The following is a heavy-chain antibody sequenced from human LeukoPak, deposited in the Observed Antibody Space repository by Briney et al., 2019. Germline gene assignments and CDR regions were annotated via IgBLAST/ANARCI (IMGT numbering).Heavy chain of an antibody. Sequence: GGSLRLSCAASGFTFSSYSMNWVRQAPGKGLEWVSSISSSSSYIYYADSVKGRFTISRDNAKNSLYLQMNSLRAEDTAVYYCARDPSLYGSGSYYTEDYWGQGTLVTVSS. J-gene: IGHJ4*02. CDR1: GFTFSSYS. D-gene: IGHD3-10*01. CDR2: ISSSSSYI. CDR3: ARDPSLYGSGSYYTEDY. V-gene: IGHV3-21*01.